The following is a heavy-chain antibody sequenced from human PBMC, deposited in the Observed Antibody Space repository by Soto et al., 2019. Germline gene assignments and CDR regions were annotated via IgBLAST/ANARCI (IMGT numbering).Heavy chain of an antibody. CDR2: ISYDGSNK. V-gene: IGHV3-30*18. CDR1: GYTFTGYY. J-gene: IGHJ4*02. Sequence: QVQLVQSGAEVKKPGASVKVSCKASGYTFTGYYMHWVRQAPGQGLEWVAVISYDGSNKYYADSVKGRFTISRDNSKNTLYLQMNSLRAEDTAVYYCAKIRYSYGLDYWGQGTLVTVSS. CDR3: AKIRYSYGLDY. D-gene: IGHD5-18*01.